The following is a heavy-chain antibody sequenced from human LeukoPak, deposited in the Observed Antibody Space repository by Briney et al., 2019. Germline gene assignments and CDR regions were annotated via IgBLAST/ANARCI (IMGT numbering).Heavy chain of an antibody. J-gene: IGHJ4*02. CDR3: ARPHSTFFDQDAAYYFDY. Sequence: SETLSLTCAVYGGSFSGYYWSWIRQPPGKGLEWIREINHSGSTNYNPSLKSRVTISVDTSKYHFSLKLSSVTAADTAVYYCARPHSTFFDQDAAYYFDYWGQGTLVTVSS. V-gene: IGHV4-34*01. D-gene: IGHD3-9*01. CDR1: GGSFSGYY. CDR2: INHSGST.